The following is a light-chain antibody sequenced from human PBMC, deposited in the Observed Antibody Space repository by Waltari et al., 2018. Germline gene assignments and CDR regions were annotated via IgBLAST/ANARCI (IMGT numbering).Light chain of an antibody. J-gene: IGLJ2*01. CDR2: GQN. CDR1: SVRSYF. V-gene: IGLV3-19*01. CDR3: NCRDTSGNLL. Sequence: SELTQDPAVSVALGQTVTIPCQGGSVRSYFAGWYQQKPGQAPVFVFYGQNKRPSGIPDRFSGSSSGNTASLTITGAQAEDEADYYCNCRDTSGNLLFGGGTKLTVL.